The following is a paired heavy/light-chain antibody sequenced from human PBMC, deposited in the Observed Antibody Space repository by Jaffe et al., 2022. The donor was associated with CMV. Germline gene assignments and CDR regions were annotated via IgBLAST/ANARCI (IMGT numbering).Heavy chain of an antibody. CDR3: ARSYCSTTSCYRDL. CDR1: GFTFRSYE. J-gene: IGHJ5*02. D-gene: IGHD2-2*01. V-gene: IGHV3-48*03. CDR2: ISDSGTTI. Sequence: EVQLVESGGGLVQPGGSLRLSCAASGFTFRSYEMNWVRQAPGRGLEWVSQISDSGTTIDYADSVKGRFTISRDNAKNSLYLQMNSLRAEDTAVYYCARSYCSTTSCYRDLWGQGTLVTVST.
Light chain of an antibody. CDR1: SSTFGNNY. CDR3: GTWNSSLSTYV. Sequence: QSVLTQPPSVSAAPGQKVTISCSGSSSTFGNNYVSWYQQLPGTAPKVLIYDNNKRPSGIPDRFSGSKSGTSATLGITGLQTGDEADYYCGTWNSSLSTYVFGTGTKVTVL. J-gene: IGLJ1*01. V-gene: IGLV1-51*01. CDR2: DNN.